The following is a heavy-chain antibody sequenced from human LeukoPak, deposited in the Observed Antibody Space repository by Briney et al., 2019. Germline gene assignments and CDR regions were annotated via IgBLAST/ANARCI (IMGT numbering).Heavy chain of an antibody. D-gene: IGHD5-18*01. J-gene: IGHJ4*02. V-gene: IGHV1-3*01. CDR3: ARDVEAMVYYFDY. Sequence: GASVKVSCKASGYTFTSYAMHWVRQAPGQRLEWMGWINAGNGNTKYSQKFQGRVTITRDTSASTAYMELSSLRSEDTAVYYCARDVEAMVYYFDYWGQGTLVTVSS. CDR1: GYTFTSYA. CDR2: INAGNGNT.